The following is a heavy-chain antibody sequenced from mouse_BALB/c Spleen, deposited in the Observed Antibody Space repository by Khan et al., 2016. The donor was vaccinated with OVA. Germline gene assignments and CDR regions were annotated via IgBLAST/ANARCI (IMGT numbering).Heavy chain of an antibody. J-gene: IGHJ4*01. CDR2: IWGDGST. D-gene: IGHD2-10*01. V-gene: IGHV2-6-7*01. CDR3: ARAYYCNYREAMDY. Sequence: VKLEESGPGLVAPSQSLSITCTVSGFSLTGYGVNWVRQPPGKGLEWLGMIWGDGSTDYNSALKSRLNLSKDNSKSQVFLKKNSLQTDDTAKYYGARAYYCNYREAMDYWGHGTSVTVSS. CDR1: GFSLTGYG.